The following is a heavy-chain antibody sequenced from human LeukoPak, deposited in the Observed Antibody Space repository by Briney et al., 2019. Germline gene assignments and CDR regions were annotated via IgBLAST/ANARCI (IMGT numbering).Heavy chain of an antibody. CDR3: ARDGILGPATTSAFDY. CDR2: INPDGSTI. D-gene: IGHD1-26*01. V-gene: IGHV3-48*03. Sequence: GGSLRLSCVASRFTFSTYEFNWFRQAPGRGLEWISYINPDGSTIYYADSVKGRFTVSGDNTKNSLFLQVNSLRVEDTALYYCARDGILGPATTSAFDYWGQGTLVTVSS. CDR1: RFTFSTYE. J-gene: IGHJ4*02.